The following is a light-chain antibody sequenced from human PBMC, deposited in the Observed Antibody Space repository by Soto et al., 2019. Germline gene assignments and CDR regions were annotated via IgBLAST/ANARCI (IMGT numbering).Light chain of an antibody. CDR1: SSDVGGYNY. CDR3: SSYTSSSLYV. V-gene: IGLV2-14*01. J-gene: IGLJ1*01. CDR2: EVS. Sequence: QPASVSGSPGQSITISCTGTSSDVGGYNYVSWYQQHPGKAPKLMIYEVSNRPSGVSNRFSGSKSGNTASLTISGLQAEDEADYYCSSYTSSSLYVFGTGTKVTVL.